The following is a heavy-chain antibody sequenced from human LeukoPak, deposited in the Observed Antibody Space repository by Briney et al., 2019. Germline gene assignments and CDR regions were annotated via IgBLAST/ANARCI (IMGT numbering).Heavy chain of an antibody. CDR2: ISWNSGSI. CDR1: GFTFDDYA. D-gene: IGHD3-10*01. CDR3: AKDTARWFGENDAFDI. Sequence: PGRSLRLSCAASGFTFDDYAMHWVRQAPGKGLEWVSGISWNSGSISYADSVKGRFTISRDHAKNSLYLQMNSLRAEDTALYYCAKDTARWFGENDAFDIWGQGTMVTVSS. V-gene: IGHV3-9*01. J-gene: IGHJ3*02.